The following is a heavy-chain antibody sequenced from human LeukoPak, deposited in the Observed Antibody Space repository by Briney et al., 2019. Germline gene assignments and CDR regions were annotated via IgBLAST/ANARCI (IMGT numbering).Heavy chain of an antibody. Sequence: GGSLRLSCAASGFIFSSYWMHWVRQAPGKGLVWVSRINSDGSSRNYADSVKGRFTISRDNAKNTLYLQMNSLKADDTAVYYCSRVVVGANNWFDPWGQGTLVTVSS. CDR1: GFIFSSYW. CDR3: SRVVVGANNWFDP. V-gene: IGHV3-74*01. CDR2: INSDGSSR. J-gene: IGHJ5*02. D-gene: IGHD1-26*01.